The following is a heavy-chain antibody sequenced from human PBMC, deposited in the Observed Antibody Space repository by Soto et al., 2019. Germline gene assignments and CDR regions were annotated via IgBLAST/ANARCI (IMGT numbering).Heavy chain of an antibody. CDR3: ARLLYDRSGYYYFDY. Sequence: SETLSLTCTVSGGSISTRTYYWGWIRQPPGKGLEWIGSIYYSGSTYDNPSFKSRVTMSVDTPKNQFSLRLSSVTAADTAVYYCARLLYDRSGYYYFDYWGQGTLVTVS. CDR2: IYYSGST. CDR1: GGSISTRTYY. J-gene: IGHJ4*02. V-gene: IGHV4-39*01. D-gene: IGHD3-22*01.